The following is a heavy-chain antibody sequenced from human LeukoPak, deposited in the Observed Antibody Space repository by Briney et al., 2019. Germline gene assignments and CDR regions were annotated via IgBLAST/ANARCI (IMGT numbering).Heavy chain of an antibody. V-gene: IGHV6-1*01. CDR3: ARGPSYFQH. CDR1: GDSVSSDSAT. CDR2: TYYRSKWYK. Sequence: PSQTLSLTCAISGDSVSSDSATWNWIRQFPSRGLEWLGRTYYRSKWYKYYAVSVKGRITINPDTSKNQFSLQLNSVTPEDTAVYYCARGPSYFQHWGQGTLVTVSS. J-gene: IGHJ1*01.